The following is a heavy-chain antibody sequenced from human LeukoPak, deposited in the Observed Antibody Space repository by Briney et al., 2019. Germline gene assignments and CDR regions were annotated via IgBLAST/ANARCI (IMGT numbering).Heavy chain of an antibody. J-gene: IGHJ4*02. CDR3: ARGYYDFWSGRRNFDY. D-gene: IGHD3-3*01. CDR1: GFSLSNARMG. CDR2: IFSNDGK. Sequence: SGPTLVNPTETLTLTCTVSGFSLSNARMGVSWIRQPPGKALEWLSHIFSNDGKSYSTSLKSRLTISKDTSKSQVVLTMTNMDPVDTATYYCARGYYDFWSGRRNFDYWGQGTLVTVSS. V-gene: IGHV2-26*01.